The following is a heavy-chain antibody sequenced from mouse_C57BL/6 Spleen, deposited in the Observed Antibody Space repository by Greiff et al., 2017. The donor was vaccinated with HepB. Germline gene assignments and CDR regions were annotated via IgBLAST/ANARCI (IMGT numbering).Heavy chain of an antibody. CDR1: GFNIKDDY. D-gene: IGHD2-4*01. Sequence: VQLQQSGAELVRPGASVKLSCTASGFNIKDDYMHWVKQRPEQGLEWIGWIDPENGDTEYASKFQGKATITADTSSNTAYLQLSSLTSGDTAVYYCTTSHDYDYWGQGTTLTVSS. CDR2: IDPENGDT. V-gene: IGHV14-4*01. J-gene: IGHJ2*01. CDR3: TTSHDYDY.